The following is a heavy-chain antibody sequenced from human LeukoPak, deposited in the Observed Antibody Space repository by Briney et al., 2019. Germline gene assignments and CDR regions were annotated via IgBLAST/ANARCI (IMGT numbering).Heavy chain of an antibody. CDR1: GFSLSSYA. J-gene: IGHJ3*02. V-gene: IGHV3-64*01. CDR2: ISSNGDST. CDR3: ARGRYDSRGYEAPTAFDI. Sequence: RRSLRLSCAASGFSLSSYAMHWVRQAPGKGLEYILAISSNGDSTTYANSVKVRFPIPRDNSKNTLSFQMGSLRAEAMAVYYFARGRYDSRGYEAPTAFDIWGQGKMVTVSS. D-gene: IGHD3-22*01.